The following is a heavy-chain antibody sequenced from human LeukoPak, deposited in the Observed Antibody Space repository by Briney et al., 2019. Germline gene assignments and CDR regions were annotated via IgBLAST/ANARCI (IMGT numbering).Heavy chain of an antibody. D-gene: IGHD6-19*01. Sequence: PGGSLRLSCAASGFTFSSYSMNWVRQAPGKGLEWVSSISSSSSYIYYADSVKGRFTISRDNAKNSLYLQMNSLRAEDTAVYYCARDRPQWLVDIKDFDYWGQGTLVTVSS. CDR2: ISSSSSYI. J-gene: IGHJ4*02. CDR3: ARDRPQWLVDIKDFDY. CDR1: GFTFSSYS. V-gene: IGHV3-21*01.